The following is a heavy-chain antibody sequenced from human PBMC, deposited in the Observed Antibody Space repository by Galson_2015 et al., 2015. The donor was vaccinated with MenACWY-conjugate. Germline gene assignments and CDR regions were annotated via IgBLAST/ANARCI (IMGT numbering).Heavy chain of an antibody. CDR3: ARDCVRSSTSCYEVAP. V-gene: IGHV4-38-2*02. D-gene: IGHD2-2*01. CDR2: IYHSGST. Sequence: SETLSLTCTVSGYSISSGYYWGWIRQPPGKGLEWIGSIYHSGSTYYNPSLKSRVTISVDTSKNQSSLKLSSVTAADTAVYYCARDCVRSSTSCYEVAPWGQGTLVTVSS. J-gene: IGHJ5*02. CDR1: GYSISSGYY.